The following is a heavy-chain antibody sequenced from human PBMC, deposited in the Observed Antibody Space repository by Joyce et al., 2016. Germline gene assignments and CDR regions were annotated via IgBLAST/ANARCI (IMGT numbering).Heavy chain of an antibody. CDR1: GFIFRSYS. V-gene: IGHV3-21*01. CDR3: ARDVLTTVTKAYGY. CDR2: ISRDNTYR. J-gene: IGHJ4*02. Sequence: EVQLVESGGGLVKPGESLRLSCTASGFIFRSYSMTWVRQAPGKGLEWVSSISRDNTYRFHADSVKGRFTISRDNARNSLYLQMNSLRAEDTAVYYCARDVLTTVTKAYGYWGQGTLVAVSS. D-gene: IGHD4-11*01.